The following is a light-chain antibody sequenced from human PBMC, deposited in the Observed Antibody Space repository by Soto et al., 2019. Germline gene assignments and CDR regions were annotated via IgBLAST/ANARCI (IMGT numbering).Light chain of an antibody. J-gene: IGLJ1*01. CDR2: EVT. Sequence: QSALTQPASVSGSPGQSISISCTGTSSDIGGSKYVSWYQQHPGTAPKLLIYEVTYRPSGVSDRFSGSKSGNTASLTVSGLQAEDEADYYCRSYSSSATLYVFGTGTKLTVL. CDR3: RSYSSSATLYV. CDR1: SSDIGGSKY. V-gene: IGLV2-14*01.